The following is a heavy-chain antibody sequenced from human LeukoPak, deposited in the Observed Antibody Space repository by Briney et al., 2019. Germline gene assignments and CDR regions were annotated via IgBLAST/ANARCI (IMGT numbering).Heavy chain of an antibody. CDR1: GFTFSNSW. CDR2: VQHIGGET. J-gene: IGHJ1*01. D-gene: IGHD4-11*01. CDR3: ATYSILNAREFLY. Sequence: GGSLRLSCAVSGFTFSNSWMGWVRQAPGKGLEWVANVQHIGGETYYVDSVKGRFTISRDNAKNSVYLQMNSLGADDTAVYYCATYSILNAREFLYWGQRTLVTVTS. V-gene: IGHV3-7*01.